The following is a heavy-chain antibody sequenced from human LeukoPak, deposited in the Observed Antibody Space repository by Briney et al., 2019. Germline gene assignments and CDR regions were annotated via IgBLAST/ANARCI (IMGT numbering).Heavy chain of an antibody. CDR3: AKRFAGPSIRSEYYFDY. J-gene: IGHJ4*02. CDR2: IIPIFGTA. CDR1: GGTFSSYA. V-gene: IGHV1-69*05. Sequence: SVKVSCKASGGTFSSYAISWVRQAPGQGLEWMGRIIPIFGTANYAQKFQGRVTITTDESTSTAYMELSSLRSEDTAVYYCAKRFAGPSIRSEYYFDYWGQGTLVTVSS. D-gene: IGHD3-3*02.